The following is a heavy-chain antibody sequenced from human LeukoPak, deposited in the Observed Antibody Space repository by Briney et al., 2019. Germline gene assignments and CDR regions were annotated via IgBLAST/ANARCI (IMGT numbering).Heavy chain of an antibody. CDR2: ISSSGSTI. V-gene: IGHV3-11*04. D-gene: IGHD6-6*01. CDR3: AREDYSSSSFDY. Sequence: GGSLRLSCAASGFTFSDCYMSWIRQAPGKGLEWVSYISSSGSTIYYADSVKGRFTISRDNAKNSLYLQMNSLRAEDTAVYYCAREDYSSSSFDYWGQGTLVTVSS. CDR1: GFTFSDCY. J-gene: IGHJ4*02.